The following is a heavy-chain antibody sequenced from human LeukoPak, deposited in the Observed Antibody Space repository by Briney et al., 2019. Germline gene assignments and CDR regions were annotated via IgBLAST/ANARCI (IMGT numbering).Heavy chain of an antibody. CDR2: IIPIFGTA. CDR1: GGTFSSYA. Sequence: ASVKVSCKTSGGTFSSYAISWVRQAPGQGLEWMGGIIPIFGTASYAQKFQGRVTITTDESTSTAYMELSSLRSEDTAVYYCARGDQWLREQYAFGIWGQGTMVTVSS. D-gene: IGHD5-12*01. CDR3: ARGDQWLREQYAFGI. J-gene: IGHJ3*02. V-gene: IGHV1-69*05.